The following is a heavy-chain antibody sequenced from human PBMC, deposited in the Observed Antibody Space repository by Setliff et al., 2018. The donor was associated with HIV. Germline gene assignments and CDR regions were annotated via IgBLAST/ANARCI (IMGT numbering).Heavy chain of an antibody. V-gene: IGHV1-46*01. CDR3: ARGGPGSSFGYDWFDP. CDR1: GYTFTTYA. Sequence: GASVKVSCKASGYTFTTYAISWVRQAPGQGPEWMGIINPNGGSTNYAQKFEGRVAMTADTSTNNVHMYLSSLRSEDTAIYYCARGGPGSSFGYDWFDPWGQGTPVTVSS. J-gene: IGHJ5*02. CDR2: INPNGGST. D-gene: IGHD5-18*01.